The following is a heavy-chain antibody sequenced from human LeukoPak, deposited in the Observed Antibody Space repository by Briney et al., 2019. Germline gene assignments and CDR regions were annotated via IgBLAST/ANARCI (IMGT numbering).Heavy chain of an antibody. CDR3: VKNYYDSSGYRYSAFDI. CDR2: TSHDGSNK. CDR1: GFTFSSYG. V-gene: IGHV3-30*18. D-gene: IGHD3-22*01. Sequence: GGSLRLSCAASGFTFSSYGMHWVRQAPGKGLEWVAVTSHDGSNKYYADSVRGRFTISRDSSKNTLYLQMNSLRAEDTTVYYCVKNYYDSSGYRYSAFDIWGQGTMVTVSS. J-gene: IGHJ3*02.